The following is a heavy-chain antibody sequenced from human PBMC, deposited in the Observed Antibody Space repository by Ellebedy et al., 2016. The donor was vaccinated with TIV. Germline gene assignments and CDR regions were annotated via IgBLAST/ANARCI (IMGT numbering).Heavy chain of an antibody. V-gene: IGHV4-59*08. CDR1: GGSISPYY. J-gene: IGHJ4*02. Sequence: MPGGSLRLSCTVSGGSISPYYWSWIRQPPGKGLEWIGYIFYSGSTNYSPSLKSRVTISLDTSKNQFSLKLNSVTAADTAVYYCAGDYGAYFDYWGQGTLVTVSS. CDR3: AGDYGAYFDY. CDR2: IFYSGST. D-gene: IGHD4-17*01.